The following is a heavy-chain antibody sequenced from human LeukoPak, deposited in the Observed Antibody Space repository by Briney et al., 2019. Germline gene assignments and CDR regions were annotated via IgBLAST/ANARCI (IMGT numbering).Heavy chain of an antibody. CDR3: AREVSEGFDF. V-gene: IGHV3-21*01. J-gene: IGHJ4*02. CDR1: AFIFSGHW. D-gene: IGHD3-22*01. Sequence: GGSLRLSCEASAFIFSGHWLNWVRQAPGKGLEWVSSFGTRSTSIYHAGSVKGRFAISRDNAKSSLYLQMNSLRAEDTALYYCAREVSEGFDFWGQGTLVTVSS. CDR2: FGTRSTSI.